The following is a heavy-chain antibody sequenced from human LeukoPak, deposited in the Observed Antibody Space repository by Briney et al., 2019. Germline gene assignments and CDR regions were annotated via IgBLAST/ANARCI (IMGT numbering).Heavy chain of an antibody. V-gene: IGHV3-30*02. J-gene: IGHJ6*03. D-gene: IGHD1-26*01. CDR3: AKEGSYPYYYYYYMYV. CDR2: ICYDGSNN. CDR1: GFTFSSYG. Sequence: GGSLRLSCAASGFTFSSYGMHWVRQAPGKGLEWVAFICYDGSNNYNADSLKGRFTTSRNNSKKTLHLQITILRAEKTVLYYSAKEGSYPYYYYYYMYVWGKGTTVTVSS.